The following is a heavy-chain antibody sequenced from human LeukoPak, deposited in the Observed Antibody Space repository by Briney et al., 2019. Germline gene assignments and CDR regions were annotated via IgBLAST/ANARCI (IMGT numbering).Heavy chain of an antibody. CDR2: FYNSGST. Sequence: SETLSLTCTVSGGSIDSSDYYWGWVRQPPGKGLEWIGCFYNSGSTYFNPSLKSRVTIFADTSKNQFSLELKSVTAADTAVYYCARRKRPGDYFDFWGQGTLVTVSS. CDR3: ARRKRPGDYFDF. D-gene: IGHD1-1*01. CDR1: GGSIDSSDYY. J-gene: IGHJ4*02. V-gene: IGHV4-39*01.